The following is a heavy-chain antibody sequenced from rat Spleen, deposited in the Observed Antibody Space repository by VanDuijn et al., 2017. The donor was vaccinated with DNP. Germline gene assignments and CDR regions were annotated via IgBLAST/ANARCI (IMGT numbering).Heavy chain of an antibody. CDR3: ALDYYDSSYSPFAY. V-gene: IGHV2-34*01. CDR1: GFSLTSYS. J-gene: IGHJ3*01. CDR2: MWYDGDT. D-gene: IGHD1-12*02. Sequence: QVQLKESGPGLVQPSETLSLTCTVSGFSLTSYSVSWVRQPSGKGPEWMGRMWYDGDTTYNSALKSRLSISRDTSKSQVFLTMNSLQTDDTAVYYCALDYYDSSYSPFAYWGQGTLVTVSS.